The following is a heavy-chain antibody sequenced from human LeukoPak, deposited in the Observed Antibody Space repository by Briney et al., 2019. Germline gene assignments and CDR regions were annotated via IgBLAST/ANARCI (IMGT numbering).Heavy chain of an antibody. V-gene: IGHV1-8*01. J-gene: IGHJ4*02. Sequence: ASVKVSCKASGYTFTSYDFNWVRQATGQRPEWMGWMSPNSGDTGYAQKFQGRVTMTRDTSTSTVYMELSSLRSEDTAVYYCARDGDGSFDYWGQGTLVTVSS. CDR1: GYTFTSYD. D-gene: IGHD3-10*01. CDR2: MSPNSGDT. CDR3: ARDGDGSFDY.